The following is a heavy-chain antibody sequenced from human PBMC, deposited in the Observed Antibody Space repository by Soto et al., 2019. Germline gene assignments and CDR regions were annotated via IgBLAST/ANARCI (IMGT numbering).Heavy chain of an antibody. J-gene: IGHJ6*02. Sequence: GASVKVSCKASGYTFTGYYMHWVRQAPGQGLEWMGWINPNSGGTNYAQKFQGWVTMTRDTSISTAYMELSRLRSDDTAVYYCARDSRAIVVVPAATYYYGMDVWGQGTTVTVSS. CDR2: INPNSGGT. CDR1: GYTFTGYY. D-gene: IGHD2-2*01. CDR3: ARDSRAIVVVPAATYYYGMDV. V-gene: IGHV1-2*04.